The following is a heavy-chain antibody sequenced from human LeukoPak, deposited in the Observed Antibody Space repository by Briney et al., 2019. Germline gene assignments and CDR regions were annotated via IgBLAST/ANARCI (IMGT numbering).Heavy chain of an antibody. CDR1: GGSISSYY. J-gene: IGHJ6*03. CDR2: IYHSGST. V-gene: IGHV4-59*12. Sequence: SETLSLTCTVSGGSISSYYWSWIRQSPGKGLEWIGEIYHSGSTNYNPSLKSRVTISVDKSKNQFSLKLSSVTAADTAVYYCARADYYYYYMDVWGKGTTVTVSS. CDR3: ARADYYYYYMDV.